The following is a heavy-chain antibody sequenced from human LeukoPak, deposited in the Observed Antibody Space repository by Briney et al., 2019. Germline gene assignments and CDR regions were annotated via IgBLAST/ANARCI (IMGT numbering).Heavy chain of an antibody. CDR2: IYYSGST. CDR1: GGSISSYY. V-gene: IGHV4-59*08. Sequence: SETLSLTCTVSGGSISSYYWSWIRQPPGKGLEWIGYIYYSGSTNYNPSLKSRVTISVDTSKNQFSLRLSSVTAADTAVYYCARGLLPSHYFDYWGQGTLVTVSS. D-gene: IGHD2-15*01. CDR3: ARGLLPSHYFDY. J-gene: IGHJ4*02.